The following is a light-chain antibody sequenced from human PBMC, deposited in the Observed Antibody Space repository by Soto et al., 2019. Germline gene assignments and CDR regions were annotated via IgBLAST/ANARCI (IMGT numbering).Light chain of an antibody. CDR2: KAS. Sequence: DVVMTQSPLSLPVTLGQPASISCYSDGNTSLNWFQQRPGQSPRRLIYKASNRDSGVPDRFSGSGSGPDFPPTTGRLRAEDFGFNTCMKVTRGPSTSAGGTRVE. V-gene: IGKV2-30*01. CDR1: YSDGNTS. J-gene: IGKJ4*01. CDR3: MKVTRGPST.